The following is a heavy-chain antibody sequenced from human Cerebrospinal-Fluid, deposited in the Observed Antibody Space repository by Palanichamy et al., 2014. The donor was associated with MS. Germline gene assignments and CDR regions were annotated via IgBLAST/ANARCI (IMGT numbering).Heavy chain of an antibody. V-gene: IGHV3-49*04. CDR3: TRDGYMLAVAGAFDY. J-gene: IGHJ4*02. CDR2: IRSKAYSGTV. Sequence: EVQLVESGGGLVRPGRSLRLSCTASGFTFEDYDMSWVRQAPGKGLEWVGFIRSKAYSGTVEYAASVKGRITISRDNSKSIVYLQLNSLKTEDTVVYYCTRDGYMLAVAGAFDYWGQGTLVTVSS. CDR1: GFTFEDYD. D-gene: IGHD6-19*01.